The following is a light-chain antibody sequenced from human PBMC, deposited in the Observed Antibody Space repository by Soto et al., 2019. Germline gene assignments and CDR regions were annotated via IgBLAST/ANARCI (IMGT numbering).Light chain of an antibody. CDR1: QSISTY. J-gene: IGKJ1*01. CDR2: DAS. Sequence: EIVLTQSPATLSLSPRERATLSCRASQSISTYFAWYQQKPGQAPRLLINDASNRATGIPARFSGSGSGTDFTLTISSLEPEDCAVYYCQQRSNWPRTFGRGTKVEL. V-gene: IGKV3-11*01. CDR3: QQRSNWPRT.